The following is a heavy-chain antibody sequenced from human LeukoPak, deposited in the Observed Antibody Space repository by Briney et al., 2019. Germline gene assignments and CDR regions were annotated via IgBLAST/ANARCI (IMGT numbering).Heavy chain of an antibody. D-gene: IGHD3-10*01. J-gene: IGHJ6*03. CDR2: ISAYNGNT. V-gene: IGHV1-18*04. CDR3: ARGYYGSGNHQYYYYYMDV. Sequence: ASVKVSCKASGYTFTGYYMHWVRQAPGQGLEWMGWISAYNGNTNYAQKLQGRVTMTTDTSTSTAYMELRSLRSDDTAVYYCARGYYGSGNHQYYYYYMDVWGKGTTVTVSS. CDR1: GYTFTGYY.